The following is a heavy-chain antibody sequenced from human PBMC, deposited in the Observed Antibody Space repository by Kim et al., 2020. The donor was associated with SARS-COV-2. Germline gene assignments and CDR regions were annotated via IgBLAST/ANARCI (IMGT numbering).Heavy chain of an antibody. CDR3: ARQDLGGTTVDY. V-gene: IGHV4-39*01. Sequence: YYSPSLRSRVTISVDTSKNQFSLKLSSVTAADTAVYYCARQDLGGTTVDYWGQGTLVTVSS. D-gene: IGHD3-16*01. J-gene: IGHJ4*02.